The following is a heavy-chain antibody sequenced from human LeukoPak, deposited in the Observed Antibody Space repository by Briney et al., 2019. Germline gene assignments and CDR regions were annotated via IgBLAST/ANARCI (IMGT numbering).Heavy chain of an antibody. CDR3: ARGFGHGDYDY. CDR2: INHSGST. J-gene: IGHJ4*02. D-gene: IGHD4-17*01. CDR1: GGSFSGYY. Sequence: PSETLSLTCAVYGGSFSGYYWSWIRQPPGKGLGWIGEINHSGSTNYNPSLKSRVTISVDTSKNQFSLKLSSVTAADTAVYYCARGFGHGDYDYWGQGTLVTVSS. V-gene: IGHV4-34*01.